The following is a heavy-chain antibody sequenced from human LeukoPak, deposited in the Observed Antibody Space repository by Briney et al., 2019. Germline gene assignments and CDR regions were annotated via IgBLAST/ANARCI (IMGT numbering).Heavy chain of an antibody. J-gene: IGHJ6*02. CDR3: AGDYYYGMDV. CDR1: GYTFTGYD. D-gene: IGHD3-10*01. CDR2: INPNSGGT. Sequence: ASVKVSCTASGYTFTGYDMHWVRQAPGQGLEWMGRINPNSGGTNYAQKFQGRVTMTRDTSISTAYMELSRLRSDDTAVYYCAGDYYYGMDVWGQGTTVTVSS. V-gene: IGHV1-2*06.